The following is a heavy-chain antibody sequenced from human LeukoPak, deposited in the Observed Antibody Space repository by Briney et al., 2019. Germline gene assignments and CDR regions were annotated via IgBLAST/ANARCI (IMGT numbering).Heavy chain of an antibody. CDR2: ISSSGSTT. Sequence: GGSLRLSCAASGFTFSDYYMSWIRQAPGKGLEWVSYISSSGSTTYYADSVKGRFTISRDNSKNTLYLQMSSLRAEDTALYYCSKGNIAASATSLHFDYWGQGTLVTVSS. CDR3: SKGNIAASATSLHFDY. CDR1: GFTFSDYY. D-gene: IGHD6-6*01. V-gene: IGHV3-11*01. J-gene: IGHJ4*02.